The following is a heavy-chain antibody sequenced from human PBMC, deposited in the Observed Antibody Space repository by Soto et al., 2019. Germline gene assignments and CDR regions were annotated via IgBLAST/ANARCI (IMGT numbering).Heavy chain of an antibody. CDR2: ISGSGGST. CDR1: GFTFSSYA. J-gene: IGHJ6*02. V-gene: IGHV3-23*01. D-gene: IGHD2-15*01. CDR3: AKDSSSYCSGGSCYGMDV. Sequence: EVQLLESGGGLVQPGGSLRLSCAASGFTFSSYAMSWVRQAPGKGLEWVSAISGSGGSTYYADSVKGRFTISRDNSKNTLYLQVNSLRAEDTAVYYCAKDSSSYCSGGSCYGMDVWGQGTTVTVSS.